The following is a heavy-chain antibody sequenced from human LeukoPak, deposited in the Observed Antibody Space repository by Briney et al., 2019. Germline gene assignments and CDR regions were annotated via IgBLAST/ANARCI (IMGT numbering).Heavy chain of an antibody. Sequence: PSETLSLTCTVSGGSISSSSYYWGWLRQPPGKGLEWIGIIYYSGSTYYNLSLKSRVTISVDTSKNQFSLKLSSVTAADTAVYYCARGDVYLDPWGQGALVTVS. CDR2: IYYSGST. CDR1: GGSISSSSYY. CDR3: ARGDVYLDP. D-gene: IGHD2-2*01. J-gene: IGHJ5*02. V-gene: IGHV4-39*07.